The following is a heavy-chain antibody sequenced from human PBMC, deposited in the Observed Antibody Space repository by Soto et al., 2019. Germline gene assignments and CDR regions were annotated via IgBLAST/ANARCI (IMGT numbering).Heavy chain of an antibody. D-gene: IGHD2-15*01. CDR1: GFSLSTSGVG. J-gene: IGHJ5*02. V-gene: IGHV2-5*02. CDR3: AHRRCSRIGGGCYESWFDP. Sequence: QITLKESGPTLVKPTQTLTLTCTFSGFSLSTSGVGVGWIRQPPVTALEWLALIYWDDDKRYSPSLKSRLTITKDTSKNQVVLTLTNMDPVDTATYYCAHRRCSRIGGGCYESWFDPWGQGTLVTVSS. CDR2: IYWDDDK.